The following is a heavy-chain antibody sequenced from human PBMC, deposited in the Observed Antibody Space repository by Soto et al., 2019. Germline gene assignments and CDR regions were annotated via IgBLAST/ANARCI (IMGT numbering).Heavy chain of an antibody. CDR1: GGSISSDGYF. CDR2: IHYSGST. J-gene: IGHJ4*02. D-gene: IGHD7-27*01. CDR3: ASDASHTGVPLDY. Sequence: QVQLQESGPGLVKPSQTLSLTCTVSGGSISSDGYFWSWIRQHPGKGLEWIGYIHYSGSTYYNPSLKSRITIPVDTPKSQYSLNLTSVTAADTAVYYCASDASHTGVPLDYWGQGTLVTVSS. V-gene: IGHV4-31*03.